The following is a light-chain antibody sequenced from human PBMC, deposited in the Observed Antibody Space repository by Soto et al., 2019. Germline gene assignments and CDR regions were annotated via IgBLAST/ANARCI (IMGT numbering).Light chain of an antibody. J-gene: IGKJ1*01. CDR2: AAS. CDR1: QGIRSS. Sequence: AVRLTKSHSSLSASTVHVVIISCRANQGIRSSLAWYQQKPGKAPKIMIYAASTLQSGVPSRFSGSGSGTDFTLTISCLQSEDFETYYCQQYYSYPRTFGQGTKVDIK. V-gene: IGKV1-8*01. CDR3: QQYYSYPRT.